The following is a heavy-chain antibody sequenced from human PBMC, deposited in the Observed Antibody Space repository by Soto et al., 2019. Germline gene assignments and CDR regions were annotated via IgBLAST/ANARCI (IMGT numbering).Heavy chain of an antibody. V-gene: IGHV1-18*01. CDR2: VRGDNGHT. CDR1: GYTFTTHG. CDR3: AKGIAAAGIPLDVFDI. J-gene: IGHJ3*02. D-gene: IGHD6-13*01. Sequence: GASVKVSCKASGYTFTTHGISWVRQVPGQGLEWMGWVRGDNGHTNYAQSLQGRVTMTTDTSTNTAYMELRSLRSEDTAVYYCAKGIAAAGIPLDVFDIWGRGTMVTVSS.